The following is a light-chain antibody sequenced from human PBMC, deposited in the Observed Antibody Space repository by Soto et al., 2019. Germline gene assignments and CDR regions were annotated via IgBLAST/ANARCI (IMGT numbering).Light chain of an antibody. J-gene: IGKJ5*01. V-gene: IGKV3-15*01. CDR2: GAS. CDR3: QQYNNWPFS. Sequence: ETVMTQSPGTLSVSPGERATLSCRASQSVSSNLAWYQQKPGQAPRLLIYGASTRATGIPARFSGSGSGTEFTLTISGLQSEDSAVYFCQQYNNWPFSFGQGTRLEI. CDR1: QSVSSN.